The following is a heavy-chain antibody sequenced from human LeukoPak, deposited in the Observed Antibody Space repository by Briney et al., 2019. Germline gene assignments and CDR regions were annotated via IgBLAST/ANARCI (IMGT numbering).Heavy chain of an antibody. V-gene: IGHV4-39*01. CDR1: GGSISSSSYY. CDR3: ARHVHDYVWGSYRQNFDY. D-gene: IGHD3-16*02. Sequence: SETPSLTCTVSGGSISSSSYYWGWIRQPPGKGLEWIGSIYYSGSTYYNPSLKSRVTISVDTSKNQFSLKLSSVTAADTAVYYCARHVHDYVWGSYRQNFDYWGQGTLVTVSS. J-gene: IGHJ4*02. CDR2: IYYSGST.